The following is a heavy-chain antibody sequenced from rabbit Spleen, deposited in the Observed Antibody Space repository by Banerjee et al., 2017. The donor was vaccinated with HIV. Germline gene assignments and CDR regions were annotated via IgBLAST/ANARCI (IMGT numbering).Heavy chain of an antibody. Sequence: QLKESGGGLVQPGGSLTLTCKASGFDFSSNYMSWVRQDPGKGLECIGYIIPVFGTTYSAAWVIGRFSISSHNAQNTLYLQLNSLTAADTATYFCAREGSGQFFFNLWGPGTLVTVS. CDR1: GFDFSSNY. J-gene: IGHJ4*01. CDR3: AREGSGQFFFNL. D-gene: IGHD4-1*01. V-gene: IGHV1S7*01. CDR2: IIPVFGTT.